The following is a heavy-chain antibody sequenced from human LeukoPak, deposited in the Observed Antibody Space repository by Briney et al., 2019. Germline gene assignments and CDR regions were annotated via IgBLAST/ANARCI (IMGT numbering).Heavy chain of an antibody. CDR2: MYYSGTI. J-gene: IGHJ4*02. CDR3: ARHTTSTVTFDY. Sequence: PSETLSLTCTVSGGSISSYYWSWIRQPPGKGLEWIGYMYYSGTIKYNPSLKSRVTISVDTSKNQFSLKLSSVTAADTAVYYCARHTTSTVTFDYWGQGTLVTVSS. D-gene: IGHD4-17*01. V-gene: IGHV4-59*08. CDR1: GGSISSYY.